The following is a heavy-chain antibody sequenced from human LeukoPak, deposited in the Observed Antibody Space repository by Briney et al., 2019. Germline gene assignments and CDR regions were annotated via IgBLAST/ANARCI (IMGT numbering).Heavy chain of an antibody. CDR2: IYYNGDT. D-gene: IGHD4-17*01. V-gene: IGHV4-61*05. CDR3: ARVVNDYAIRYFDL. J-gene: IGHJ2*01. CDR1: GGSISSSSYY. Sequence: SETLSLTCTVSGGSISSSSYYWGWIRQPPGKGLEWIGYIYYNGDTKYNPSLKSRVTISVDTSKDQFSLRLRSVTAADTAVYYCARVVNDYAIRYFDLWGRGTLVPVSS.